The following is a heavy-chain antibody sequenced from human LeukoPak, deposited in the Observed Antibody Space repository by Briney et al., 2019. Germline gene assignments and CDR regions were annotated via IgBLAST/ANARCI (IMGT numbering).Heavy chain of an antibody. CDR2: VSSSSTYI. CDR1: GFTFSSYS. D-gene: IGHD3-10*01. Sequence: GGSLRLSCAASGFTFSSYSMNWVRQAPGKGLEWVSSVSSSSTYIFYADSVKGRFTISRDNAKNSLSLQMNSLRAEDTAVYYCARSPTTNMVRGVSPFDYWGQGTLVTVSS. CDR3: ARSPTTNMVRGVSPFDY. J-gene: IGHJ4*02. V-gene: IGHV3-21*01.